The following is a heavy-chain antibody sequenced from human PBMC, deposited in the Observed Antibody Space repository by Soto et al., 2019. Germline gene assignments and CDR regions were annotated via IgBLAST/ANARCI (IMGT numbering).Heavy chain of an antibody. J-gene: IGHJ4*02. CDR2: IYYSGST. CDR3: ARVLTAAGAFDY. CDR1: GGSISSYY. D-gene: IGHD6-13*01. V-gene: IGHV4-59*01. Sequence: SETLSLTCTVSGGSISSYYWSWIRQPPGKGLEWIGYIYYSGSTNYNPSLKSRVTISVDASKNQFSLKLSSVTAADTAVYYCARVLTAAGAFDYWGQGTLVTVSS.